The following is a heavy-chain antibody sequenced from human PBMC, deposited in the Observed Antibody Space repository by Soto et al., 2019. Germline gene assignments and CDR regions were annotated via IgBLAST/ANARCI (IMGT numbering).Heavy chain of an antibody. CDR2: ISSSSSYI. CDR3: ARDLTPHTATWPDAFDI. V-gene: IGHV3-21*01. CDR1: GFTFSSYS. J-gene: IGHJ3*02. Sequence: KTGGSLRLSCAASGFTFSSYSMNWVRQAPGKGLEWVSSISSSSSYIYYADSVKGRFTISRDNAKNSLYLQMNSLRAEDTAVYYCARDLTPHTATWPDAFDIWGQGTMVTVSS. D-gene: IGHD4-17*01.